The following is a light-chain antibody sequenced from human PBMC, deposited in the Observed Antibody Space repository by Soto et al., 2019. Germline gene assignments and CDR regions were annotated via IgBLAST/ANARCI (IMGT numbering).Light chain of an antibody. Sequence: DIQMTQSPSTLSASVGGRVTISCRASQSIVNLLAWYQQKPGKAPKLLIYKASSLESGVPSRFSGSGSGTEFTLTISSLQPDDFATYYCQQYHTYPYTFGRGTKLEIK. CDR2: KAS. CDR3: QQYHTYPYT. J-gene: IGKJ2*01. V-gene: IGKV1-5*03. CDR1: QSIVNL.